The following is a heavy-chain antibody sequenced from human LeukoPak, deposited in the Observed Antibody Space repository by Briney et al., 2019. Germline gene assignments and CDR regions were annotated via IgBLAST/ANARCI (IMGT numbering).Heavy chain of an antibody. Sequence: LRLSCAASGFTFSSYAMSWIRQPPGKGLEWIGYIYYSGSTYYNPSLKSRVTISVDTSKNQFSLKLSSVTAADTAVYYCARESGVVPAATYYYYMDVWGKGTTVTVSS. D-gene: IGHD2-2*01. V-gene: IGHV4-30-4*08. J-gene: IGHJ6*03. CDR3: ARESGVVPAATYYYYMDV. CDR2: IYYSGST. CDR1: GFTFSSYA.